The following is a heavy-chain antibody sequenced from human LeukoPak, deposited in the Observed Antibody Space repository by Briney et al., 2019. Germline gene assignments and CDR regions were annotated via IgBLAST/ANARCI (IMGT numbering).Heavy chain of an antibody. CDR2: ISSSSSYI. V-gene: IGHV3-21*01. CDR3: ARPGEMATIATPFDY. J-gene: IGHJ4*02. D-gene: IGHD5-24*01. CDR1: GFTFSSYS. Sequence: GGSLRLSCAASGFTFSSYSMNRVRQAPGKGLEWVSSISSSSSYIYYADSVKGRFTISRDNAKNSLYLQMNSLRAEDTAVYYCARPGEMATIATPFDYWGQGTLVTVSS.